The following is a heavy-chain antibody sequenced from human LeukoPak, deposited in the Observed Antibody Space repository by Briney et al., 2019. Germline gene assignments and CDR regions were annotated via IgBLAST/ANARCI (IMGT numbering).Heavy chain of an antibody. Sequence: ASVKVSCKVSGYTHTELSMHWVRQAPGKGLEWMGGFDPEDGETIYAQKFQGRVTMTEDTSTDTAYMELSSLRSEDTAVYYCATQERGYYYFILDYWGQGTLVTVSS. CDR3: ATQERGYYYFILDY. CDR1: GYTHTELS. V-gene: IGHV1-24*01. J-gene: IGHJ4*02. D-gene: IGHD3-22*01. CDR2: FDPEDGET.